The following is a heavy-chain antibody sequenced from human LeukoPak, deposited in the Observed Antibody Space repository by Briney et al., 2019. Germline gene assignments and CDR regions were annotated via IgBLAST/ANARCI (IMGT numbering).Heavy chain of an antibody. Sequence: SQTLSLTCTVSGGSISSGGYYWSWIRQHPGKGLEWIGYIYYSGSTYYNPSLKSRVTISVDTSKNQFSLKPSSVTAADTAVYYCARSYSSGWYAGVHDYWGQGTLVTVSS. CDR2: IYYSGST. J-gene: IGHJ4*02. CDR3: ARSYSSGWYAGVHDY. D-gene: IGHD6-19*01. V-gene: IGHV4-31*03. CDR1: GGSISSGGYY.